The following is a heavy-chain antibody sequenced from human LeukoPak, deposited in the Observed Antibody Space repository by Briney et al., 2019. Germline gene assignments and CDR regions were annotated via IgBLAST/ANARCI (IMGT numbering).Heavy chain of an antibody. CDR2: ISSNGGTT. D-gene: IGHD5-24*01. CDR1: GFTFSSYA. CDR3: VRSRDGYNYGWFDP. V-gene: IGHV3-64*01. J-gene: IGHJ5*02. Sequence: GGSLRLSCAASGFTFSSYAMHWVRQAPGKGLEYVSGISSNGGTTYYANSVKGRFSISRDNSKNTLYLQVGSLRAEDMAVHYCVRSRDGYNYGWFDPWGQGTLVTVSS.